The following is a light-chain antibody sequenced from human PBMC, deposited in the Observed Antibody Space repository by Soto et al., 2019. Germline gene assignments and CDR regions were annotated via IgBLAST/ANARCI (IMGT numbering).Light chain of an antibody. CDR3: QQYDNLPPTWT. V-gene: IGKV1-33*01. Sequence: DIQMSQSPSSLSASVGDRVTITCRASQVISTYLAWYQQKPGKVPQILISAASAVHSGVPSRFSGGGSGTHFTFTISNLQSEDIATYYCQQYDNLPPTWTFGQGTKVDIK. J-gene: IGKJ1*01. CDR1: QVISTY. CDR2: AAS.